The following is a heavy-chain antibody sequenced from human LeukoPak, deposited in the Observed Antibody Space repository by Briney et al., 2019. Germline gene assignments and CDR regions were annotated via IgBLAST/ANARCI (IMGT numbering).Heavy chain of an antibody. CDR1: GFTFSSYG. J-gene: IGHJ3*02. CDR3: ARVEWELTSAFDI. CDR2: IWYDGSNK. D-gene: IGHD1-26*01. Sequence: GGSLRLSCAASGFTFSSYGMHWVRQAPGKGLEWVAVIWYDGSNKYYADSVKGRFTISRDNSKNTLYLQMNSLRAEDTAVYYCARVEWELTSAFDIWGQGTMVTVSS. V-gene: IGHV3-33*01.